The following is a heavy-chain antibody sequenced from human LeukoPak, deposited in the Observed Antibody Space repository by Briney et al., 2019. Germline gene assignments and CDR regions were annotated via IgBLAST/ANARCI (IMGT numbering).Heavy chain of an antibody. J-gene: IGHJ4*02. D-gene: IGHD6-13*01. Sequence: GESLKISCKGSGYRFSTYWIAWVRQMPGKGLEWMGIIYPGDSDIRYSPSFQGQFTISADKSISTADLQWSSLKASDTAIYCCAGAAAGTAIDSWGQGTLVTVSS. CDR2: IYPGDSDI. V-gene: IGHV5-51*01. CDR1: GYRFSTYW. CDR3: AGAAAGTAIDS.